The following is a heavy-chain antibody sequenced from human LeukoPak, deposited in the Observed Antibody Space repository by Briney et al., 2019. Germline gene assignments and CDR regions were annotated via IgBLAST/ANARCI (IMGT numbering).Heavy chain of an antibody. CDR1: GGSISSSSYY. CDR2: ISSSGSTI. V-gene: IGHV3-11*04. D-gene: IGHD2-2*02. Sequence: PSETLSLTCTVSGGSISSSSYYWGWIRPPPGKGLEWVSYISSSGSTIYYADSVKGRFTISRDNAKNSLYLQMNSLRAEDTAVYYCARGRRRRLLLYKYNWFDPWGQGTLVTVSS. J-gene: IGHJ5*02. CDR3: ARGRRRRLLLYKYNWFDP.